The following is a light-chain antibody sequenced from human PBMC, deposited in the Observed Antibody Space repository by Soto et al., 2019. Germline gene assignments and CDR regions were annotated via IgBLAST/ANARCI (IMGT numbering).Light chain of an antibody. CDR2: EVS. V-gene: IGLV2-14*01. CDR3: SSYTSSSTDYV. J-gene: IGLJ1*01. Sequence: QSVLTQPRSVSGSPGQSVTVSCIGTSSDVGGYNYVSWYQQHPGKAPKLMIYEVSNRPSGVSNRFSGSKSGNTASLTISGLQAEDEADYYCSSYTSSSTDYVFGTGTKVTVL. CDR1: SSDVGGYNY.